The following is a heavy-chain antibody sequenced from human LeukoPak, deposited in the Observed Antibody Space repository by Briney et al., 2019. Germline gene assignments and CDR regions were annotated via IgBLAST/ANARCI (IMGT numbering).Heavy chain of an antibody. J-gene: IGHJ6*03. CDR3: ASVRRGFGESSKYYAYYYMGV. Sequence: SETLSLTCTVSGGSISSSSYYWGWIRQPPGKGLEWIGSIYYSGSTYYNPSLESRVTISLDTSKNQFSLKLSSVTAADTAVYYCASVRRGFGESSKYYAYYYMGVWGKGPRSPSP. V-gene: IGHV4-39*01. D-gene: IGHD3-10*01. CDR2: IYYSGST. CDR1: GGSISSSSYY.